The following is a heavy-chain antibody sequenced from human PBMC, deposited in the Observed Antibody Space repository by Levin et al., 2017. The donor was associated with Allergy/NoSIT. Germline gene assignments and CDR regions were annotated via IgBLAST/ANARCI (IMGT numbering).Heavy chain of an antibody. CDR2: LYYSANT. CDR3: AGLVVVAARGHWYFDL. V-gene: IGHV4-39*01. D-gene: IGHD2-15*01. J-gene: IGHJ2*01. CDR1: GGSISTSTLY. Sequence: SETLSLTCTVSGGSISTSTLYWGWIRQPPGKGLEWIGSLYYSANTYYNPSLKSRVTMSVDTSKNQFSLKLSSVTATDTAVYYCAGLVVVAARGHWYFDLWGRGTLVTVSS.